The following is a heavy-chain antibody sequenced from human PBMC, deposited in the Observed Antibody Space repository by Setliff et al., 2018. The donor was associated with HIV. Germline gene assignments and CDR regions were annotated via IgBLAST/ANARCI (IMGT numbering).Heavy chain of an antibody. J-gene: IGHJ4*02. CDR3: GRGKHYSSGSPPLYDS. V-gene: IGHV1-69*13. Sequence: SVKVSCKASGGTFNNLAISWVRQAPGQGLEWMGEFIPFFGTTNYAQKFQGRVSFTADASTNTAYMELSSLRSEDTAVFYCGRGKHYSSGSPPLYDSWGQGTLVTVSS. CDR2: FIPFFGTT. CDR1: GGTFNNLA. D-gene: IGHD3-10*01.